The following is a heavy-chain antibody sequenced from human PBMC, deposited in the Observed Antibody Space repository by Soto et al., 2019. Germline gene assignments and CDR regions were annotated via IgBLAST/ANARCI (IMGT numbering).Heavy chain of an antibody. J-gene: IGHJ4*02. CDR3: ASNAVDTAMGYFDY. D-gene: IGHD5-18*01. V-gene: IGHV4-4*07. Sequence: PSETLSLTCTVSGGSISSYYWSWIRQPAGKGLEWIGRIYTSGSTNYNPSLKSRVTMSVDTSKNQFSLKLSSVTAADTAVYYCASNAVDTAMGYFDYWGQGTLVTVSS. CDR1: GGSISSYY. CDR2: IYTSGST.